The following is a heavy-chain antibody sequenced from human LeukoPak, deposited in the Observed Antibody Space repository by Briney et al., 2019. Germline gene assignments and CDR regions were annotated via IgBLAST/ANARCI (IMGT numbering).Heavy chain of an antibody. D-gene: IGHD3-3*01. CDR3: ARGFHYDFWSGSYYFDY. V-gene: IGHV3-23*01. CDR2: INGTAINT. CDR1: GFTIMNSA. J-gene: IGHJ4*02. Sequence: GGSLRLSCAASGFTIMNSAMNWVRQAPGKGLEWVSAINGTAINTDYADSVKGRFTISRDYSKNTLYLQMNSLKTEDTAVYYCARGFHYDFWSGSYYFDYWGQGTLVTVSS.